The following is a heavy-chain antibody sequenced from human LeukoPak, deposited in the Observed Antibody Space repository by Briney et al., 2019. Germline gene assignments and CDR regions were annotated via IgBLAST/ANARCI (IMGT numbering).Heavy chain of an antibody. CDR1: GDSVSSNSAA. CDR2: TYYRSKWYT. V-gene: IGHV6-1*01. J-gene: IGHJ4*02. D-gene: IGHD7-27*01. Sequence: SQTLSLTCAISGDSVSSNSAAWIWIRQSPSRGLEWLGRTYYRSKWYTEYAVSVKSRITINPDTSKNQFSLQLNSVTPEDTAVYYCARGTGNYDYWGQGTLVTVSS. CDR3: ARGTGNYDY.